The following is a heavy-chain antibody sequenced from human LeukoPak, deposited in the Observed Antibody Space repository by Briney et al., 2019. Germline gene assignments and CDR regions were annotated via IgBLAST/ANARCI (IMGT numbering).Heavy chain of an antibody. D-gene: IGHD2-15*01. CDR2: ISSSSSYI. CDR1: GFTFSSNI. CDR3: ARKVTSGYCSGGICRGYFDY. J-gene: IGHJ4*02. Sequence: GGSLRLSCAASGFTFSSNIMNWVRQAPGKGLEWVSSISSSSSYIYYADSVKGRFTISRDNAKNSLYLQVNSLRAEDTALYYCARKVTSGYCSGGICRGYFDYWGQGTLVTVSS. V-gene: IGHV3-21*01.